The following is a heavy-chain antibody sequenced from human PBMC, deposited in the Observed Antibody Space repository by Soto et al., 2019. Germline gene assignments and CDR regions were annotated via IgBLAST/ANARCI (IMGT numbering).Heavy chain of an antibody. D-gene: IGHD2-8*02. CDR1: DHTFTYYG. V-gene: IGHV1-18*01. J-gene: IGHJ6*02. Sequence: QAQLLQSGGAVKKPGASVKVSCNSSDHTFTYYGINWVRRAPGQGLEWMGWISGYNGNTKYAQKFQDRVTMSADTTSRTAYLEMRSLTSVDTAVYFCAATGGHYFGLDIGGQGPTVTVSS. CDR3: AATGGHYFGLDI. CDR2: ISGYNGNT.